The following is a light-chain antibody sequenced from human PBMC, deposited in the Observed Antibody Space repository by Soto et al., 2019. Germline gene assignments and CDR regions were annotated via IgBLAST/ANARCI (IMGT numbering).Light chain of an antibody. CDR3: QQYNNWPPST. CDR1: QSVSSN. Sequence: EIVVTQSPATLSVSPGERATLSCRASQSVSSNLAWYQQKPGQAPRLLIYGASTRATGIPARFSGSGSGTEFTLTISSLQSEDFAVYYCQQYNNWPPSTFVQGTKVEIK. V-gene: IGKV3-15*01. J-gene: IGKJ1*01. CDR2: GAS.